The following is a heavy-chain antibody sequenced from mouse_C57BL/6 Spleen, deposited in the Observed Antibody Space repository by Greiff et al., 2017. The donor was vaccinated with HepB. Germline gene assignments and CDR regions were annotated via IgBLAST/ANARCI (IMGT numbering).Heavy chain of an antibody. D-gene: IGHD2-4*01. CDR2: ISSGSSTI. J-gene: IGHJ1*03. CDR1: GFTFSDYG. Sequence: DVQLVESGGGLVKPGGSLKLSCAASGFTFSDYGMHWVRQAPEKGLEWVAYISSGSSTIYYADTVKGRFTISRDNAKNTLFLQMTSLRSEDTAMYYCARPDDYDGYWYFDVWGTGTTVTGSS. V-gene: IGHV5-17*01. CDR3: ARPDDYDGYWYFDV.